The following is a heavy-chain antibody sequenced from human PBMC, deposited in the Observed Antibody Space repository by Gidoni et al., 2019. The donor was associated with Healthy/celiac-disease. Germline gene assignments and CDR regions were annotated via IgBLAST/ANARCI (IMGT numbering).Heavy chain of an antibody. V-gene: IGHV1-69*01. Sequence: QVQLVQSGAEVKKPGSSVKVSCKASGGTFSSYAISWVRQAPGQGLEWMGGIIPIFGTANYAQKFQGRVTITADESTSTAYMELSSLRSEDTAVYYCARGRKDIVVVVAAPVFDYYYGMDVWGQGTTVTVSS. CDR3: ARGRKDIVVVVAAPVFDYYYGMDV. J-gene: IGHJ6*02. CDR1: GGTFSSYA. CDR2: IIPIFGTA. D-gene: IGHD2-15*01.